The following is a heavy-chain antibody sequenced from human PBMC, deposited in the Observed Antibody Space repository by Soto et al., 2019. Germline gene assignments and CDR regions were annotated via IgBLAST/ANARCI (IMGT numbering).Heavy chain of an antibody. J-gene: IGHJ4*02. CDR2: IYYSGST. V-gene: IGHV4-39*07. CDR1: GGSISSSSYY. D-gene: IGHD5-12*01. CDR3: AAGGGLPRDY. Sequence: PSETLSLTCTVSGGSISSSSYYWGWIRQPPGKGLEWIGSIYYSGSTYYNPSLKSRVTISVDTSKNQFSLKLSSVTAADTAVYYCAAGGGLPRDYWGQGTLVTVSS.